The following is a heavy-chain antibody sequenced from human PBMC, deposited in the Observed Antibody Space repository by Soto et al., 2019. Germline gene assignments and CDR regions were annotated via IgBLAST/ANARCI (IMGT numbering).Heavy chain of an antibody. CDR3: ARSEATALDY. Sequence: QVQLRESGPGLVKPLGTLSLTCIVSGGSMSSSNWWNWVRQPPGKGLEWIGETHHSGRTNYNPSLKSRVIISVDESKNHFSLKLSSVTAADTAVYYCARSEATALDYWGQGTLVTVSS. CDR1: GGSMSSSNW. J-gene: IGHJ4*02. CDR2: THHSGRT. V-gene: IGHV4-4*02. D-gene: IGHD1-26*01.